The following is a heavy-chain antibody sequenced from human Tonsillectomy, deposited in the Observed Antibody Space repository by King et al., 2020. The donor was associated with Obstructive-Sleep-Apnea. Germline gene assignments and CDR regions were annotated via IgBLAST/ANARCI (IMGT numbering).Heavy chain of an antibody. CDR3: SKDYTYYYGSGKSNYFDY. J-gene: IGHJ4*02. CDR2: ISGSGGSP. D-gene: IGHD3-10*01. Sequence: VQLVESGGGLVQPGGSLRLSCAASGFTFSSYAMSWVRQAPGKGLEWVSAISGSGGSPYYSDSVKGRFTNPRDNSKNTLYLQMNSLRAEDTAVYYCSKDYTYYYGSGKSNYFDYWGQGTLVTVSS. CDR1: GFTFSSYA. V-gene: IGHV3-23*04.